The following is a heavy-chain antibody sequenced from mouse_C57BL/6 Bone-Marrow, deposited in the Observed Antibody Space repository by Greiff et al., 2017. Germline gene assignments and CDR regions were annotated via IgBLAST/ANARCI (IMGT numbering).Heavy chain of an antibody. V-gene: IGHV14-2*01. Sequence: EVKLMESGAELVKPGASVKLSCTASGFNIKDYYMHWVKQRTEQGLEWIGRIGPGDGETKYAPKFQGQATITADTSSNTAYLQLSSLTSEDTAVYYCAFLSAWVAYWGQGTLVTVSA. J-gene: IGHJ3*01. CDR1: GFNIKDYY. D-gene: IGHD1-1*01. CDR3: AFLSAWVAY. CDR2: IGPGDGET.